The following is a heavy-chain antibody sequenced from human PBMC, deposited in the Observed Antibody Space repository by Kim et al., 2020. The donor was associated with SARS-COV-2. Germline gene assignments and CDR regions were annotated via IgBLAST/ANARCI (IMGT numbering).Heavy chain of an antibody. V-gene: IGHV3-30-3*01. CDR2: ISYDGRTN. Sequence: GGSLRLSCAASGLTFDDSAMNWVRQAPGKGLEWVAVISYDGRTNEYAAFVKGLISISRNTSKSMLSLLMNRLGAEDTAVYYAGRGNYYESVSLFDYY. CDR1: GLTFDDSA. CDR3: GRGNYYESVSLFDYY. D-gene: IGHD3-10*01. J-gene: IGHJ6*01.